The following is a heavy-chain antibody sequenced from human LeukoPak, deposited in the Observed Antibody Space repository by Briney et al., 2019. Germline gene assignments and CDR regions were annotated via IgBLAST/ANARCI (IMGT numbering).Heavy chain of an antibody. J-gene: IGHJ4*02. CDR3: ARDPFYYDAAGSDDY. V-gene: IGHV3-21*01. CDR1: EFTFNSYS. CDR2: ISSGSTYI. D-gene: IGHD3-22*01. Sequence: GGSLRLSCAASEFTFNSYSFNWIRQPPGGRLEWVSSISSGSTYIYYSHSVKGRFTVSRDNAKNSLFLQMNNLRAEDTAVYYCARDPFYYDAAGSDDYWGQGTLVTVSS.